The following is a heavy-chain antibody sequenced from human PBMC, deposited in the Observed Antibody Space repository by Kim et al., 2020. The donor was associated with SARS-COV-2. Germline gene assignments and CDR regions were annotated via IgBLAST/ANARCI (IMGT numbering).Heavy chain of an antibody. CDR1: GFTFSSYA. CDR3: AKNWAVAGTRALDY. V-gene: IGHV3-23*01. D-gene: IGHD6-19*01. J-gene: IGHJ4*02. Sequence: GGSLRLSCVASGFTFSSYAMSWVRQTPGKGLEWVSAIRVSTDTTYHADSVKGRFTISRDNSKNTLYLQMNSLRAEDTAVYYCAKNWAVAGTRALDYWGQGTLVTVSS. CDR2: IRVSTDTT.